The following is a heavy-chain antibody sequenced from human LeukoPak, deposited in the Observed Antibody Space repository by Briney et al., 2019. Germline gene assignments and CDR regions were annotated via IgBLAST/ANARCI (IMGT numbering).Heavy chain of an antibody. CDR2: IIPIFGTA. CDR3: ARDCQQWQHDAFDI. Sequence: SVKVSCKASGGTFSSYAISWVRQAPGRGLEWMGGIIPIFGTANYAQKFQGRVTITADESTSTAYMELSSLRSEDTAVYYCARDCQQWQHDAFDIWGQGTMVTVSS. CDR1: GGTFSSYA. V-gene: IGHV1-69*13. J-gene: IGHJ3*02. D-gene: IGHD6-13*01.